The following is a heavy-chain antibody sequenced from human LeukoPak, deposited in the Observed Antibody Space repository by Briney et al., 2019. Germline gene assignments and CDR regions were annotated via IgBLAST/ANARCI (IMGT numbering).Heavy chain of an antibody. CDR3: ARVVFGGKNYYYYMDV. D-gene: IGHD2-15*01. CDR2: IYYSGST. V-gene: IGHV4-59*01. Sequence: SETLSLTCTVSGGSISSYYWSWIRQPPGKGLEWIGYIYYSGSTNYNPSLKSRVTISVDTSKNQFSLKLSSVTAADTAVYYCARVVFGGKNYYYYMDVWGKGTTVTVSS. CDR1: GGSISSYY. J-gene: IGHJ6*03.